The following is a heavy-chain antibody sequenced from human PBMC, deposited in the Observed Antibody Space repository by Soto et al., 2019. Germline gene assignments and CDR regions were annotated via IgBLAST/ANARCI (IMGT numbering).Heavy chain of an antibody. D-gene: IGHD6-13*01. CDR1: GFTVSSNY. Sequence: PGGSLRLSCAASGFTVSSNYMSWVRQAPGKGLEWVAVIWYDGSNKYYADSVKGRFTISRDNSKNTLYLQMNSLRAEDTAVYYCARERSAAARTQHYYYYYGMDVWGQGTTVTVSS. J-gene: IGHJ6*02. CDR3: ARERSAAARTQHYYYYYGMDV. V-gene: IGHV3-33*08. CDR2: IWYDGSNK.